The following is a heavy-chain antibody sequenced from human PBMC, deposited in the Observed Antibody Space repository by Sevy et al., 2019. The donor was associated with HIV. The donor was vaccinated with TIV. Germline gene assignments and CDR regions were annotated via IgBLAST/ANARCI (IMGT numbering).Heavy chain of an antibody. D-gene: IGHD4-17*01. J-gene: IGHJ6*02. CDR1: GFAFSNYYA. CDR2: ISYDGNDK. V-gene: IGHV3-30-3*01. Sequence: GGSLRLSCAASGFAFSNYYAMYWVRQAPGKELKWVALISYDGNDKYYADSVKGRFTISRDNFKNTLYLQMNSLTAEDTAVYYCARPRANYVDNYFFYAMDVWGQRTTVTVSS. CDR3: ARPRANYVDNYFFYAMDV.